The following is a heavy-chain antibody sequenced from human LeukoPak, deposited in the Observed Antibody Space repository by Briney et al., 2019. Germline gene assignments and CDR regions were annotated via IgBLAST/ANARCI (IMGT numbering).Heavy chain of an antibody. D-gene: IGHD1-1*01. CDR2: ISDRGGST. CDR3: AKEKYNWNDGRAEGFDS. J-gene: IGHJ4*02. V-gene: IGHV3-23*01. CDR1: GLTVSSHY. Sequence: GGSLRLSCAASGLTVSSHYMSWVRQAPGKGLEWVSRISDRGGSTYYADSVKGRFTISRDNSKNTLYLQMDSLRAEDTAVYYCAKEKYNWNDGRAEGFDSWGQGTLVTVSS.